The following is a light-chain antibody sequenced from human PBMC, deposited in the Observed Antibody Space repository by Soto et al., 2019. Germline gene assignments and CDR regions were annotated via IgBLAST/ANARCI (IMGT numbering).Light chain of an antibody. CDR3: SSYTNSITHV. CDR2: GVS. V-gene: IGLV2-14*03. J-gene: IGLJ3*02. CDR1: SSDVGGYDY. Sequence: QSALTQPASVSGSPGQSITISCTGTSSDVGGYDYVSWYQQHPGKAPKLMIYGVSNRPSGVSNRFSGSKSVNTASLTISGLQAEDEADYYCSSYTNSITHVFGGGTKVTVL.